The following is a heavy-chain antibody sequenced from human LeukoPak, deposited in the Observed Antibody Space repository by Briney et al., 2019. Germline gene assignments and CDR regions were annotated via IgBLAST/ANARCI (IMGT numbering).Heavy chain of an antibody. Sequence: SETLSLTCTVSGGSISSGGYYWSWIRQHPGKGLEWIGYIYYSGSTYYNPSLKSRVTISVDTSKNQFSLKLSSVTAADTAVYYCARDVEGITSGAVTTDYGMDVWGQGTLVTVSS. CDR3: ARDVEGITSGAVTTDYGMDV. D-gene: IGHD4-17*01. J-gene: IGHJ6*02. CDR1: GGSISSGGYY. V-gene: IGHV4-31*03. CDR2: IYYSGST.